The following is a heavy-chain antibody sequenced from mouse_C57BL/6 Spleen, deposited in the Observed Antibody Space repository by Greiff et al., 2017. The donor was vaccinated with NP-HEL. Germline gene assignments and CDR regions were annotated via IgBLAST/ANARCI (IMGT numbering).Heavy chain of an antibody. V-gene: IGHV2-9-1*01. D-gene: IGHD1-1*01. J-gene: IGHJ1*03. Sequence: VKLMESGPGLVAPSQSLSITCTVSGFSLTSYAISWVRQPPGKGLEWLGVIWTGGGTNYNSALKSRLSISKDNSKSQVFLKMNSLQTEDTARDYCARKTVVPYWYFDVWGTGTTVTVSS. CDR3: ARKTVVPYWYFDV. CDR2: IWTGGGT. CDR1: GFSLTSYA.